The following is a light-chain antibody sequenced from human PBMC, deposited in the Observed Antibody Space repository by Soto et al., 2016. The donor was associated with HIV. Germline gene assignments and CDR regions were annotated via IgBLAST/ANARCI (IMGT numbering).Light chain of an antibody. CDR2: KAS. CDR1: QSISIW. CDR3: QQYYTYT. Sequence: DIQMTQSPSTPSASVGDRVTITCRASQSISIWVAWYQQKPGKPPKLLIYKASTLEDGVPSRFSGNASGTEFTLTIISLQPDDFATYYCQQYYTYTFGQGTKVDMK. J-gene: IGKJ1*01. V-gene: IGKV1-5*03.